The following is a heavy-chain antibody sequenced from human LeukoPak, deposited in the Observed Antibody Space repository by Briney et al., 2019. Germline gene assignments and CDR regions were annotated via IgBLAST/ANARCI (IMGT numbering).Heavy chain of an antibody. D-gene: IGHD6-19*01. Sequence: PSETLSLTCAVYGGSFSGYCWSWIRQPPGKGLEWIGEINHSGSTNYNPSLKSRVTISVDTSKNQFSLKLSSVTAADTAVYYCARGLSSGWYYYYGMDVWGQGTTVTVSS. CDR2: INHSGST. V-gene: IGHV4-34*01. CDR3: ARGLSSGWYYYYGMDV. CDR1: GGSFSGYC. J-gene: IGHJ6*02.